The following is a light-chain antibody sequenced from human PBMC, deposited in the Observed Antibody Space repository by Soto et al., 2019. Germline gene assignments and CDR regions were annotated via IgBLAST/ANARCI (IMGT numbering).Light chain of an antibody. CDR2: DAS. Sequence: DFQMTQSPSTLSASVGDRVTITCRASQSISSWLAWYQQRPGKAPKLLIYDASSLESGVPSRFSGSGSGTDFTLTISSLQPDDLATYYCQHYNGYSRTFGQGTKVHIK. CDR3: QHYNGYSRT. J-gene: IGKJ1*01. V-gene: IGKV1-5*01. CDR1: QSISSW.